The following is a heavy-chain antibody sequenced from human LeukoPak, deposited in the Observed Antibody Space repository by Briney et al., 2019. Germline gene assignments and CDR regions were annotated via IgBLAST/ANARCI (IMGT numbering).Heavy chain of an antibody. CDR2: IGGTGAYT. CDR1: GFTFSSYA. Sequence: GGSLRLSCAASGFTFSSYAMSWVRQAPGKGLELVSGIGGTGAYTYYADSVKGRFTFSRDNSKNTLYLQMNSLTAEDTAVYYCARAAEKHHYFDYWGQGTLVTVSS. CDR3: ARAAEKHHYFDY. J-gene: IGHJ4*02. V-gene: IGHV3-23*01.